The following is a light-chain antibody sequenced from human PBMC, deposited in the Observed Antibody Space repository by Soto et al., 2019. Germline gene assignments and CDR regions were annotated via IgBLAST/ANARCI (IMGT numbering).Light chain of an antibody. V-gene: IGLV2-14*01. J-gene: IGLJ2*01. CDR3: SSYTSSSTVV. Sequence: QSALTQPASVSGSPGQSIIISCAGTSSDVGGYNYVSWYQQHPGKAPKLMIYGVSYRPSGVSNRFSGSKSGNTASLTISGLQAEDEADYYCSSYTSSSTVVFGGGTKLTVL. CDR2: GVS. CDR1: SSDVGGYNY.